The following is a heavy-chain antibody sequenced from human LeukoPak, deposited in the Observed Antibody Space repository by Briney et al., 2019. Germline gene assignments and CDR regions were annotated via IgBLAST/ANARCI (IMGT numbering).Heavy chain of an antibody. D-gene: IGHD6-19*01. V-gene: IGHV3-48*03. CDR2: ISSSGSTI. J-gene: IGHJ4*02. CDR1: GFTFSSYE. Sequence: GGSLRLSCAASGFTFSSYEMNWVRQAPGKGLEWVSYISSSGSTIYYADSVKGRFTISRDNAKNSLYLQMNSLRAEDTAVYYCARDPYSSGWGGDYWGQGTLVTVSS. CDR3: ARDPYSSGWGGDY.